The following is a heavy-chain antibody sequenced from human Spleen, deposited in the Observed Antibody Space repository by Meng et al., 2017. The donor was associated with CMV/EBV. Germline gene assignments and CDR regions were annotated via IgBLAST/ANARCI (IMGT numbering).Heavy chain of an antibody. V-gene: IGHV3-7*01. CDR3: ANEQDYGARDY. J-gene: IGHJ4*02. CDR1: GFTFSSYW. D-gene: IGHD4-17*01. Sequence: GESLKISCATSGFTFSSYWMTWVRQAPGKGLEWVANINQDGSEKYYVDSVKGRFTISRDNAKSTLYLQMNSLRAEDTAVYYCANEQDYGARDYWGQGTLVTVSS. CDR2: INQDGSEK.